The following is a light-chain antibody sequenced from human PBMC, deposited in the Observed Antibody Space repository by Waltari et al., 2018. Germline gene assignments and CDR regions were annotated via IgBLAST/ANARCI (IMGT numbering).Light chain of an antibody. Sequence: IQMTQSPSSLSASVGARVTITCRASQSISSYLNWYQQNPGKAPKLLIYAASSLQSGVPSRFSGSGSETEFTLTISSLQPEDFATYYCQQSYSTPHTFGQGTKLEIK. V-gene: IGKV1-39*01. CDR2: AAS. CDR1: QSISSY. J-gene: IGKJ2*01. CDR3: QQSYSTPHT.